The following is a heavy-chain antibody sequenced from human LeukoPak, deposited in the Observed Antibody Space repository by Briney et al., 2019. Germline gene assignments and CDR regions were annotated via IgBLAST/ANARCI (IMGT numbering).Heavy chain of an antibody. D-gene: IGHD5-24*01. CDR2: ISYDGSNK. CDR3: AKDRIEMATTFDY. CDR1: GFTFSSYG. J-gene: IGHJ4*02. Sequence: GRSLRLSCAASGFTFSSYGMHWVRQAPGKGLEWVAVISYDGSNKYYADSVKGRFTIPRDNSKNTLYLQMNSLRAEDTAVYYCAKDRIEMATTFDYWGQGTLVTVSS. V-gene: IGHV3-30*18.